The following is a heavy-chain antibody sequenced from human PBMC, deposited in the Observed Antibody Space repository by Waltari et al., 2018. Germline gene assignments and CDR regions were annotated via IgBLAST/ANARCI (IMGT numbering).Heavy chain of an antibody. CDR1: GYSISSGYY. J-gene: IGHJ6*02. Sequence: QVQLQESGPGLVKPSETLSLTCAVSGYSISSGYYWGWIRQPPGKGLEWIGSIYHSGSTYYNPSLKSRVTIAVDTSKNQFSLKLSSVTAADTAVYYCAAYDYSYGMDVWGQGTTVTVSS. V-gene: IGHV4-38-2*01. D-gene: IGHD3-16*01. CDR2: IYHSGST. CDR3: AAYDYSYGMDV.